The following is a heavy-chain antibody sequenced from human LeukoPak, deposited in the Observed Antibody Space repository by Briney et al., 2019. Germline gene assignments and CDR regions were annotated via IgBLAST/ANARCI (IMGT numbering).Heavy chain of an antibody. CDR3: ARRVTTAAFDI. CDR1: GGSISSYY. CDR2: IYYSGST. D-gene: IGHD4-17*01. J-gene: IGHJ3*02. Sequence: SETLSLTCTVSGGSISSYYWSWIRQPPGKGLEWIGYIYYSGSTNYNPSLKSRGTISVDTSKNQFSLKLSSVTAADTAVYYCARRVTTAAFDIWGQGTMVTVSS. V-gene: IGHV4-59*01.